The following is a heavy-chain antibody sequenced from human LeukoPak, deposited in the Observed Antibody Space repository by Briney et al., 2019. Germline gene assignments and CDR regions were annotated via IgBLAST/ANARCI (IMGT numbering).Heavy chain of an antibody. J-gene: IGHJ3*02. CDR3: SRSLGDDAFDI. V-gene: IGHV3-11*04. D-gene: IGHD3-10*01. CDR2: ISNKGSSSTT. Sequence: RGSLRLSCAASGFIFSDYYMGWVRQAPGKGLEWVSYISNKGSSSTTYYADSVKGRFTISRDDAQNSLYLQMNSLRAEDTAMFYCSRSLGDDAFDIWGQGTLVTVSS. CDR1: GFIFSDYY.